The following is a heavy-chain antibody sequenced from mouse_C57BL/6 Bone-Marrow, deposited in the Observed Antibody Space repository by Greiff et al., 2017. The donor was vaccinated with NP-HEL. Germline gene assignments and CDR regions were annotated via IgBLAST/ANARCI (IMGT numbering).Heavy chain of an antibody. CDR2: INPGSGGT. CDR1: GYAFTNYL. Sequence: VKLMESGAELVRPGTSVKVSCKASGYAFTNYLIEWVKQRPGQGLEWIGVINPGSGGTNYNEKFKGKATLTADKSSSTAYMQLSSLTSEDSAVYFCARSGQLRLRNDYWGQGTTLTVSS. V-gene: IGHV1-54*01. J-gene: IGHJ2*01. CDR3: ARSGQLRLRNDY. D-gene: IGHD3-2*02.